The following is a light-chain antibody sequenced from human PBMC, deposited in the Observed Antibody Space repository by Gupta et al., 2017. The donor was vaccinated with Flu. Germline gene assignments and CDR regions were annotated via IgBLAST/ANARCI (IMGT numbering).Light chain of an antibody. V-gene: IGKV3-20*01. CDR1: QSVSNNY. CDR2: GAS. Sequence: ERATLSCRASQSVSNNYLAWYQQKPGQAPRLLIYGASNRATGIPDRFSGSGSGTDFTLTISRLEPEDFAVYYCQQYGSSPQTFGQGTKAEIK. CDR3: QQYGSSPQT. J-gene: IGKJ1*01.